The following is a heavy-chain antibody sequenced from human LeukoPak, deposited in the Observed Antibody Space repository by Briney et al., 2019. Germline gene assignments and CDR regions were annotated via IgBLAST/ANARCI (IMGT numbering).Heavy chain of an antibody. CDR1: GFTFSRDW. CDR3: ARVSTVTDYYYYMDV. D-gene: IGHD4-11*01. J-gene: IGHJ6*03. V-gene: IGHV3-20*01. CDR2: INWNGGST. Sequence: GGSLRLSCAASGFTFSRDWMSWVRQAPGKGLEWVSGINWNGGSTGYADSVKGRFTISRDNAKNSLYLQMNSLRAEDTALYHCARVSTVTDYYYYMDVWGIGTTVTVSS.